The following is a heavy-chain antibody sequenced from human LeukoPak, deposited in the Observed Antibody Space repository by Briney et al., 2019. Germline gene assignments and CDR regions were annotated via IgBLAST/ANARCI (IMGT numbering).Heavy chain of an antibody. J-gene: IGHJ4*02. CDR3: ARGWLFPNY. V-gene: IGHV4-38-2*02. CDR2: INHSGST. CDR1: GYSISSGYY. Sequence: SETLSLTCTVSGYSISSGYYWSWIRQPPGKGLEWIGEINHSGSTNYNPSLKSRVTISVDTSKNQFSLKLSSVTAADTAVYYCARGWLFPNYWGQGTLVTVSS. D-gene: IGHD3-22*01.